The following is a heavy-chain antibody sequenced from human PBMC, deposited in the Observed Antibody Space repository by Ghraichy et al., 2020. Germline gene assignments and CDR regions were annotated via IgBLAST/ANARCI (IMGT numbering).Heavy chain of an antibody. V-gene: IGHV3-33*01. CDR2: IWYDGSNK. J-gene: IGHJ4*02. D-gene: IGHD5-24*01. CDR1: GFTFSSYG. Sequence: GGSLRLSCAASGFTFSSYGMHWVRQAPGKGLEWVAVIWYDGSNKYYADSVKGRFTISRDNSKNTLYLQMNSLRAEDTAVYYCARDGPAREWRLQLHFDYWGQGTLVTVSS. CDR3: ARDGPAREWRLQLHFDY.